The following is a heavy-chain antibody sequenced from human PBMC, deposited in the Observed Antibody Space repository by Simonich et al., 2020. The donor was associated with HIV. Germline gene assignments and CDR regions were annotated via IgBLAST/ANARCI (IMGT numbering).Heavy chain of an antibody. Sequence: QVQLVQSGAELKKPEASVKVSCQASGYTFPDYYIHWVRQAPGQGLEGMGRVKPNSGGTNYAQKVKGRVTMTRDTSINPACMELSRLRSDDTAVYYCARTRRITIFGVVRGNGMDVWGQGTTVTVSS. CDR3: ARTRRITIFGVVRGNGMDV. CDR1: GYTFPDYY. J-gene: IGHJ6*02. CDR2: VKPNSGGT. D-gene: IGHD3-3*01. V-gene: IGHV1-2*06.